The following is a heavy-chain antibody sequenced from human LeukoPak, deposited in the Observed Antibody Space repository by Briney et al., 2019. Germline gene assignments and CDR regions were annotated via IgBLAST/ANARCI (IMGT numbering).Heavy chain of an antibody. Sequence: QSGGSLRLSCAASGFTVSNYWMSWVRQAPGEWLEWVANIKEDVREKYYVDSVKGRFTISRDNARNSLYLQMNSLRAEDTAVYYCASGRQLGSWGQGTLVTVSS. D-gene: IGHD6-13*01. CDR3: ASGRQLGS. CDR2: IKEDVREK. V-gene: IGHV3-7*01. J-gene: IGHJ5*02. CDR1: GFTVSNYW.